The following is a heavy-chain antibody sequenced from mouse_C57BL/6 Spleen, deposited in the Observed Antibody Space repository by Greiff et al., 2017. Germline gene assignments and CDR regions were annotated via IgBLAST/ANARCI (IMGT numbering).Heavy chain of an antibody. CDR3: ASHYGSSPYWYFDV. D-gene: IGHD1-1*01. V-gene: IGHV2-9-1*01. CDR2: IWTGGGT. CDR1: GFSLTSYA. J-gene: IGHJ1*03. Sequence: QVQLKESGPGLVAPSQSLSITCTVSGFSLTSYAISWVSQPPGKGLEWLGVIWTGGGTNYNSALKSRLSISKDNPTRPVFLTMNSLQTDDTARYYCASHYGSSPYWYFDVWGTGTTVTVAS.